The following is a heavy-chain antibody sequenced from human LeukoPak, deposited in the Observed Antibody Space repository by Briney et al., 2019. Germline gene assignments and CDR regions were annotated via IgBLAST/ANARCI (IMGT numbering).Heavy chain of an antibody. V-gene: IGHV3-53*01. D-gene: IGHD6-25*01. Sequence: GGSLRLSCAASGFTFSIFGMSWVRQAPGKGLEWVSVIYSGGSTYYVDSVKGRFTISRDNSKNTLYLQMNSLRAEDTAVYYCARGRPRWYFDLWGRGTLVTVSS. CDR1: GFTFSIFG. CDR3: ARGRPRWYFDL. CDR2: IYSGGST. J-gene: IGHJ2*01.